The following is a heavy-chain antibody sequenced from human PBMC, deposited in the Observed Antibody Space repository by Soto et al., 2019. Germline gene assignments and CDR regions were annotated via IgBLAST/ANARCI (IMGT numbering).Heavy chain of an antibody. CDR2: IYYSGST. J-gene: IGHJ6*03. Sequence: SETLSLTCTVSGGSIISYYWSWIRKPPGKGLEWIGYIYYSGSTNYNPSLKSRVTISVDTSKNQFSLKLSSVTAADTAVYYCARLDYDYISRYYYYMDVWGKGTTVTVSS. CDR3: ARLDYDYISRYYYYMDV. CDR1: GGSIISYY. V-gene: IGHV4-59*08. D-gene: IGHD3-16*01.